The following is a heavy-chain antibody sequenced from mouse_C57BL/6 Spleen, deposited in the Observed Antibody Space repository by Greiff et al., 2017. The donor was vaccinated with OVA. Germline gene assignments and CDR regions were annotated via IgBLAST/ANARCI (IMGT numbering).Heavy chain of an antibody. D-gene: IGHD2-4*01. CDR1: GYTFTSYW. J-gene: IGHJ4*01. CDR3: ARSDYATGLGSMDY. V-gene: IGHV1-52*01. CDR2: IDPSDSET. Sequence: VQLQQPGAELVRPGSSVKLSCKASGYTFTSYWMHWVKQRPIQGLEWIGNIDPSDSETHYNQKFKDKATLTVDKSSSTAYMQLSGLTSEDSAVYYCARSDYATGLGSMDYWGQGTSVTVSS.